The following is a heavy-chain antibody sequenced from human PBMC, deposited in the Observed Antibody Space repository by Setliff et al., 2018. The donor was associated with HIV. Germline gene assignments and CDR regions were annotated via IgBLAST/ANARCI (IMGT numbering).Heavy chain of an antibody. Sequence: SETLSLTCAVCGGSLSGYYWGWIRQPPGKGPEWIANILYGGNTYYNPSLKSRVTISVDTSKNHFSLKLNSVTAADTAVYFCARPTTGVGGGAAFDIWGQGTMVTLSS. D-gene: IGHD2-8*01. V-gene: IGHV4-34*12. CDR3: ARPTTGVGGGAAFDI. CDR1: GGSLSGYY. J-gene: IGHJ3*02. CDR2: ILYGGNT.